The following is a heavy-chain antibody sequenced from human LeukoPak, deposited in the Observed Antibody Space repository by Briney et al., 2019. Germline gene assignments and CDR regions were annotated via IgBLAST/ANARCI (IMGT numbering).Heavy chain of an antibody. J-gene: IGHJ5*02. CDR2: ISYSGSTT. V-gene: IGHV3-48*03. CDR1: GFTFTNFE. Sequence: GGSLRLSCAASGFTFTNFEMNWVRQAPGKGLEWVSYISYSGSTTSYADSVKGRFTISRDNAKNSLYLQMNSLRAEDTAVYYCARAGPPAFDPWGRGTLVTVSS. CDR3: ARAGPPAFDP.